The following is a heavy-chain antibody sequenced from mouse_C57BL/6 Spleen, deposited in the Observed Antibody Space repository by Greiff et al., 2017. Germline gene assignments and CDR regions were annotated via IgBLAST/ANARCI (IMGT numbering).Heavy chain of an antibody. J-gene: IGHJ2*02. CDR3: GRWGGPGPGAYFDY. Sequence: QVQLQQSGAELMKPGASVKLSCKATGYTFTGYWIEWVKQRPGHGLEWIGEILPGSGSTNNNEKFKGKATFTADTSSNTAYMQLSSLTTEDAAIYYCGRWGGPGPGAYFDYWGQGTSLTVSS. D-gene: IGHD1-1*02. V-gene: IGHV1-9*01. CDR2: ILPGSGST. CDR1: GYTFTGYW.